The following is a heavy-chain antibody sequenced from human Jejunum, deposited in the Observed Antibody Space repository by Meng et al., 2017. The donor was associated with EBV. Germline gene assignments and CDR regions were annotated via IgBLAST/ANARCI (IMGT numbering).Heavy chain of an antibody. CDR1: RGLLGRHY. Sequence: GGGLLHPSGLLSTACSVYRGLLGRHYWLWFRQHPGKGLDWFGEINHSGSTNYNPSLRSRVTISVETSKNQFSLRLNSVTAADTAVYYCARVAFSYTTRSLDSWGQGTLVTVSS. CDR3: ARVAFSYTTRSLDS. J-gene: IGHJ4*02. D-gene: IGHD3-16*02. V-gene: IGHV4-34*01. CDR2: INHSGST.